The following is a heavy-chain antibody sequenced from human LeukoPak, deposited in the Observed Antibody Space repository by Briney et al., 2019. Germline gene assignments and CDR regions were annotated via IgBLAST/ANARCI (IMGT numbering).Heavy chain of an antibody. V-gene: IGHV4-61*02. J-gene: IGHJ4*02. D-gene: IGHD5-24*01. CDR2: IYTSGST. CDR1: GGSISSGSYY. CDR3: ARERDGHNPDY. Sequence: SETLSLTCTVSGGSISSGSYYWSWIRQPAGKGLEWIGRIYTSGSTNYNPSLKSRVTISVDTSKNQFSLKLSSVTAAGTAVYYCARERDGHNPDYWGQGTLVTVSS.